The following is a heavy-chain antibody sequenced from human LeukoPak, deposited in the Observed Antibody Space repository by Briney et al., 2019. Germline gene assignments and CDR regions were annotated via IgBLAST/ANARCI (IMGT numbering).Heavy chain of an antibody. CDR3: VRVGGSAFDI. CDR1: GFTFSSYD. CDR2: IGTTGDT. Sequence: PGRSLRLSCAASGFTFSSYDMHWVRQAAGKGLEWVSSIGTTGDTYYPGSVKGRFIISRENAKNSLYLQMNSLRAGDTAVYYCVRVGGSAFDIWGQGTMVTVS. V-gene: IGHV3-13*01. D-gene: IGHD1-26*01. J-gene: IGHJ3*02.